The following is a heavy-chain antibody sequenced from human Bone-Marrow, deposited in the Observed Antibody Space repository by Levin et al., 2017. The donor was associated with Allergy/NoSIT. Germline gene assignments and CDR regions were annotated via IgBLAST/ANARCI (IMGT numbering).Heavy chain of an antibody. CDR3: ARDGDSGGTNYFDY. V-gene: IGHV3-20*04. D-gene: IGHD1-26*01. Sequence: PGGSLRLSCATSGFTFDDYDMTWVRQAPGKGLEWVSGIKWNGGRTGYADSVQGRFTISRDNAKKSLFLQMDSLRVEDTAFYYCARDGDSGGTNYFDYWGRGTLVTVSS. CDR1: GFTFDDYD. CDR2: IKWNGGRT. J-gene: IGHJ4*02.